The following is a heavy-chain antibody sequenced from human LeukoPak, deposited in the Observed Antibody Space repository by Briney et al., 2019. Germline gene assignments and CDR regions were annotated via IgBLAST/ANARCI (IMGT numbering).Heavy chain of an antibody. J-gene: IGHJ3*02. CDR3: ALTKPENAFDI. CDR1: GGSISSYY. D-gene: IGHD1-14*01. Sequence: PSETLSLTCTVSGGSISSYYWSWIRQPPGKGLEWIGYIYYSGSTNYNPSLKSRVAISVDTSKNQFSLKLSSVTAADTAVYYCALTKPENAFDIWGQGTMVTVSS. V-gene: IGHV4-59*01. CDR2: IYYSGST.